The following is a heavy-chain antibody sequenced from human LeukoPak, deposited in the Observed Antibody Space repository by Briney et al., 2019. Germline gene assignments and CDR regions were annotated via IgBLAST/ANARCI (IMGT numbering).Heavy chain of an antibody. CDR2: TNRRGDIT. Sequence: GGSLRLSCAASGFTFSSYAMSWVRQAPGKGLEWVSGTNRRGDITGYADFVKGRFTISRDNAKNSLYLQMNSLRVEDTALYHCARKGLGGELGGFDSWGQGTLVTVSS. J-gene: IGHJ4*02. CDR3: ARKGLGGELGGFDS. D-gene: IGHD1-7*01. CDR1: GFTFSSYA. V-gene: IGHV3-20*01.